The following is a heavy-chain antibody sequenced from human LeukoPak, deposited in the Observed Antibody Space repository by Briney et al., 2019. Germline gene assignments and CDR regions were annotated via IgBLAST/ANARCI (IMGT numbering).Heavy chain of an antibody. CDR2: INPSGGST. D-gene: IGHD3-10*01. CDR1: GYTFTSYY. J-gene: IGHJ6*02. Sequence: GASVKVSCKASGYTFTSYYMHWVRQAPGQGLEWMGIINPSGGSTSYAQKFQGRVTITADESTSTAYMELSSLRSEDTAVYYCARGRVADYYYYGMDVWGQGTTVTVSS. V-gene: IGHV1-46*01. CDR3: ARGRVADYYYYGMDV.